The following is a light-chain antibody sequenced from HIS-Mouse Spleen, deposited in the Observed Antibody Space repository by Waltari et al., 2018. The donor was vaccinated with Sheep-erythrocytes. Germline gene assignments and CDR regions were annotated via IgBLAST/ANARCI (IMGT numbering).Light chain of an antibody. J-gene: IGLJ3*02. CDR2: QDS. Sequence: SYELTQPPSLSVSPGQTASITCSGDKLGSKYACWYQQQPGQSPVLVIYQDSKRPSGIPERFSGSNSGNTATLTISGSQAMDEADYYCQAWDSSTAWVFGGGTKLTVL. CDR3: QAWDSSTAWV. CDR1: KLGSKY. V-gene: IGLV3-1*01.